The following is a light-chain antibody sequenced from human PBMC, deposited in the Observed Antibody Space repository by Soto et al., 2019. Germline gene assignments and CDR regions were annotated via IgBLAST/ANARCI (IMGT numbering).Light chain of an antibody. CDR2: DDS. Sequence: SYELTQPPSVSVAPGQTASITCWGNYIGSKTVHWYQQMPGQAPVLVVYDDSARPSGIPERFSGSKSVHTATLTISRVEAGDEADYFCQVWDTTSDLLYVSGTGPKVTV. CDR3: QVWDTTSDLLYV. V-gene: IGLV3-21*02. CDR1: YIGSKT. J-gene: IGLJ1*01.